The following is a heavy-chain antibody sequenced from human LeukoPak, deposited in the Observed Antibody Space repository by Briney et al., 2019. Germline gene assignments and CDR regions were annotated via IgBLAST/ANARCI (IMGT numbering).Heavy chain of an antibody. CDR2: INPSGGST. CDR1: GYTFTSYY. J-gene: IGHJ4*02. D-gene: IGHD1-26*01. V-gene: IGHV1-46*01. CDR3: ARDGGEWELLYYFDY. Sequence: ASVKVSCKASGYTFTSYYMHWVRQPPGQGLERMGIINPSGGSTSYAQKFQGRVTMTRDTSTSTVYMELSSLRSEDTAVYYCARDGGEWELLYYFDYWGQGTLVTVSS.